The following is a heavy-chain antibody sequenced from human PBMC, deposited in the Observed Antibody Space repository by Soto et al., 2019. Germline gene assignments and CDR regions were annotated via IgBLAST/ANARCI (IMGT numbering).Heavy chain of an antibody. CDR1: GGSISSGGYY. CDR3: ARGDWNYDLDY. J-gene: IGHJ4*02. CDR2: IYYSGST. D-gene: IGHD1-7*01. Sequence: SETLSLTCTVSGGSISSGGYYWSWIRQHPGKGLEWIGYIYYSGSTYYNPSLKSRVTISVDTSKNQFSLKLSSVTAADTAVYYCARGDWNYDLDYWGQGTLVTVSS. V-gene: IGHV4-31*03.